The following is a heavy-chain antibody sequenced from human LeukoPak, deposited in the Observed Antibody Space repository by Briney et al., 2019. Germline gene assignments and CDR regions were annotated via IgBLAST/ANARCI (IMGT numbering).Heavy chain of an antibody. V-gene: IGHV1-18*01. D-gene: IGHD3-3*01. J-gene: IGHJ4*02. CDR1: GYTFTSYG. Sequence: ASVKVSCKASGYTFTSYGISWVRQAPGQGLEWMGWISAYNGNTNYAQKLQGRVTMTTDTSTSTAYMALRSLRSDDTAVYYCARMASFLEWLLPSYYFDYWGQGTLVTVSS. CDR3: ARMASFLEWLLPSYYFDY. CDR2: ISAYNGNT.